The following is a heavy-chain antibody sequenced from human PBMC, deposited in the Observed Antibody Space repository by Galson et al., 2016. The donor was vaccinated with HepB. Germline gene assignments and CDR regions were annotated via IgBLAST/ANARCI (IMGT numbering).Heavy chain of an antibody. V-gene: IGHV3-30-3*01. CDR1: GFTFSLYA. D-gene: IGHD6-13*01. CDR3: VRAFKSGELRRSIVAVGTHRFDP. Sequence: SLRLSCAASGFTFSLYAMHWVRQAPGKGLEWVAVISYDGSTKYVDSVKGRFTISRDNSKNTLYLQMNSLRAEDTAVYYCVRAFKSGELRRSIVAVGTHRFDPWGQGTLVTVSS. CDR2: ISYDGSTK. J-gene: IGHJ5*02.